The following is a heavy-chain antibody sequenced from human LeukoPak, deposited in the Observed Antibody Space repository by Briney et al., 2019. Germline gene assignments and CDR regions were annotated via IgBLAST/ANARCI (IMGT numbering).Heavy chain of an antibody. V-gene: IGHV4-59*01. CDR2: IYYSGST. Sequence: PSETLSLTCTVSGGSISSYYWSWIRQPPGKGLEWIGYIYYSGSTNYNPSLKRRVTISVDTSKNQFTLKLSSVTAADTAVYYCASTVAGLDYWGQGTLVTVSS. D-gene: IGHD6-19*01. J-gene: IGHJ4*02. CDR1: GGSISSYY. CDR3: ASTVAGLDY.